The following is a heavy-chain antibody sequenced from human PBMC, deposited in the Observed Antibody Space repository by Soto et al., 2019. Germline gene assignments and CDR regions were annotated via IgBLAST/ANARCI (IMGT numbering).Heavy chain of an antibody. CDR3: ASESQNLYYNFWSGYYNF. Sequence: QVQLQESGPGLVKPSETLSLTCTVSGGSISRGGHYWNWIRQYPGQGLVWIGYIHASGSTFYNPSLKSRVIISLDTSKNLFSLKLTSVTAADTAVYFCASESQNLYYNFWSGYYNFWGQGTLVTGSS. CDR1: GGSISRGGHY. D-gene: IGHD3-3*01. CDR2: IHASGST. V-gene: IGHV4-31*03. J-gene: IGHJ4*02.